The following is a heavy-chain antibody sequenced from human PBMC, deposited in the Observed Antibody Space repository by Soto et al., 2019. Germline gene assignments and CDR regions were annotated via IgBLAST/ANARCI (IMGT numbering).Heavy chain of an antibody. J-gene: IGHJ4*02. V-gene: IGHV3-7*01. CDR1: GFTFGNYW. D-gene: IGHD2-15*01. Sequence: HPGGSLRLSCAASGFTFGNYWMNWVRQAPEKGLEWVANIKQDGSEKNYVGSVKGRFTISRDNAKNSLYLQMNSLRVEDTAVYYCAKSRISGGTWTSFNYWGQGTLVTVSS. CDR3: AKSRISGGTWTSFNY. CDR2: IKQDGSEK.